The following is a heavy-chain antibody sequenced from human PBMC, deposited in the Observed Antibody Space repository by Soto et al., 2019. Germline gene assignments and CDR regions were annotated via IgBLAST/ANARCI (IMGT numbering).Heavy chain of an antibody. CDR2: INPNSGGT. V-gene: IGHV1-2*04. CDR3: ATRSDSQLGDSTDDAFDI. D-gene: IGHD7-27*01. CDR1: GYTFTGYY. Sequence: ASVKVSCKASGYTFTGYYMHWVRQAPGKGLEWMGWINPNSGGTNYAQKFQGWVTMNRDTSISTAYMELSRLRSDDTAVYYCATRSDSQLGDSTDDAFDIWGQGTMVTVSS. J-gene: IGHJ3*02.